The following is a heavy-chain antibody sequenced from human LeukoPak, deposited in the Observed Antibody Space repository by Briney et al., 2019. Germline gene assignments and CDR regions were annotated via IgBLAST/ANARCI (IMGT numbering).Heavy chain of an antibody. CDR3: ARDQGGYSSGTIDY. CDR2: ISSSSSYI. Sequence: GGSLRLSCAASGFTFSSYSMNWVRQAPGKGLEWVSSISSSSSYIYYADSVKGRFTISRDNAKNSLYLQMNSLRAEDTAVYYCARDQGGYSSGTIDYWGQGTLVTVSS. CDR1: GFTFSSYS. D-gene: IGHD5-18*01. V-gene: IGHV3-21*01. J-gene: IGHJ4*02.